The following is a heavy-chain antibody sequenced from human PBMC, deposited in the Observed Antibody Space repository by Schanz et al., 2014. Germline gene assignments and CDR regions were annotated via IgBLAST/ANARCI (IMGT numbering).Heavy chain of an antibody. Sequence: QVQLVQSGAEVKEPGASVKVSCKASAYTFTGYYLHWVRQAPGQGLEWMGWISANNGNTNKAQKLQGRVTMTTDTSTSTVYMELRSLTSDDSAVYYCARDRDQWDGNYLDYWGQGTLVTVSS. CDR3: ARDRDQWDGNYLDY. CDR2: ISANNGNT. J-gene: IGHJ4*02. V-gene: IGHV1-18*04. D-gene: IGHD1-26*01. CDR1: AYTFTGYY.